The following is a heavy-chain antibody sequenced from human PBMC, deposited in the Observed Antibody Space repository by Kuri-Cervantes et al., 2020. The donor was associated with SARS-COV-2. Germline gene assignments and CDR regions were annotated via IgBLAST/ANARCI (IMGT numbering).Heavy chain of an antibody. CDR1: GGSISSYY. J-gene: IGHJ4*02. CDR2: IYYSGST. D-gene: IGHD5-18*01. V-gene: IGHV4-59*01. CDR3: ARGGYSYSAYFDY. Sequence: SETLSLTCTVSGGSISSYYWSWIRQPPGKGLEWIGYIYYSGSTNYNPSLKSRVTISVDTSKNQFSLKLSSVTAADTAVYYCARGGYSYSAYFDYWGQGTLVTVSS.